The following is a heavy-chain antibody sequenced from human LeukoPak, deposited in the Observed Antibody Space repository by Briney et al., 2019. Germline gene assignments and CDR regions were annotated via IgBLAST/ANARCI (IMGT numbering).Heavy chain of an antibody. CDR2: IYYSGST. V-gene: IGHV4-39*07. CDR1: GGSIASSSYF. J-gene: IGHJ4*02. Sequence: SETLSLTCTVSGGSIASSSYFWAWIRQPPGKGLEWIGSIYYSGSTYYNPSLKSRVTISVDTSKNQFSLKLSSVTAADTAVYYCARYSSSWSKVYFDYWGQGALVTVSS. D-gene: IGHD6-13*01. CDR3: ARYSSSWSKVYFDY.